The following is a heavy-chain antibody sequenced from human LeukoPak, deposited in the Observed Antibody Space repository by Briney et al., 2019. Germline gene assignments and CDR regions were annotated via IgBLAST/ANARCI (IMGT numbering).Heavy chain of an antibody. J-gene: IGHJ4*02. D-gene: IGHD5-18*01. CDR1: GYTFTSYG. CDR2: ISAYNGNT. CDR3: ARSDPRGYSYGPSDY. V-gene: IGHV1-18*01. Sequence: ASVKVSCKASGYTFTSYGISWVRQAPGQGLEWMGWISAYNGNTNYAQKLQGRVTMTTDTSTSTVYMELSSLRSEDTAVYYCARSDPRGYSYGPSDYWGQGTLVTVSS.